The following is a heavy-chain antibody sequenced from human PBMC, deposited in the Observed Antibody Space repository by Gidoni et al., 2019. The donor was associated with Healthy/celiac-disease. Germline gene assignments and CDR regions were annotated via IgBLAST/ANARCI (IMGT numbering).Heavy chain of an antibody. Sequence: QVQLQESGPGLVKPSETLSLTCTVPGGSISSYYWSWIRQPPGKGLEWSGYIYYSGSTNYNPSLKSRVTISVDTSKNQFSLKLSSVTAADTAVYYCARGVLGYCSGGSCYSFDPWGQGTLVTVSS. CDR1: GGSISSYY. V-gene: IGHV4-59*01. D-gene: IGHD2-15*01. J-gene: IGHJ5*02. CDR2: IYYSGST. CDR3: ARGVLGYCSGGSCYSFDP.